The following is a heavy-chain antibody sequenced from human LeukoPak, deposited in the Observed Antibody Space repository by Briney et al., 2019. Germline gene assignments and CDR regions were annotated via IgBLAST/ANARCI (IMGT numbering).Heavy chain of an antibody. CDR2: INHSGST. Sequence: SETLSLTCAVYGGSFSGYYWSWIRQPPGKGLEWIGEINHSGSTNYNPSFKSGVTISVDTSKNQFSLMLSTVTAADAAVYYCGRGFGTSWGQGTLVTLSS. CDR1: GGSFSGYY. J-gene: IGHJ5*02. CDR3: GRGFGTS. D-gene: IGHD3-16*01. V-gene: IGHV4-34*01.